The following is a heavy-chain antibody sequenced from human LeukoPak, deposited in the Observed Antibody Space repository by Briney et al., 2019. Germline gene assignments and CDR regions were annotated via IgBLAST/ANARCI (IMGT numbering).Heavy chain of an antibody. D-gene: IGHD3-3*01. CDR2: ISSSSSTI. V-gene: IGHV3-48*01. Sequence: PGGSLRLSCAASGFTFSSYSMNWVRQAPGKGLEWVSYISSSSSTIYYADSVKGRFTISRDNAKNSLYLQMNSLRAEDTAVYYCARFSYDFWSGLNPGNFDYWGQGTLVTVSS. J-gene: IGHJ4*02. CDR3: ARFSYDFWSGLNPGNFDY. CDR1: GFTFSSYS.